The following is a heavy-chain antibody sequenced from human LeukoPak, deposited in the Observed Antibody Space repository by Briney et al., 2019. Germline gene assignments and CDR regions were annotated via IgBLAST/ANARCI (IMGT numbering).Heavy chain of an antibody. CDR3: ARGQGSYLRGWFDP. V-gene: IGHV1-69*06. CDR1: GYTFINYN. CDR2: IIPIFGTA. Sequence: SVKVSCKASGYTFINYNINWVRQATGQGLEWMGGIIPIFGTANYAQKFQGRVTITADKSTSTAYMELSSLRSEDTAVYYCARGQGSYLRGWFDPWGQGTLVTVSS. J-gene: IGHJ5*02. D-gene: IGHD1-26*01.